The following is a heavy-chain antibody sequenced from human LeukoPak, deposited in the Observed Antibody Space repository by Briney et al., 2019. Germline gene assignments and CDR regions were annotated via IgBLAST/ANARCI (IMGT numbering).Heavy chain of an antibody. Sequence: ASVKVSCKASGYTFTSYDINWVRQATGQGLEWMGWMNPNSGNTGYAQEFQGRVTMTRNTSISTAYMELSSLRSEDTAVYYCASAIIEYSSSSQDYWGQGTLVTVSS. V-gene: IGHV1-8*01. D-gene: IGHD6-6*01. CDR3: ASAIIEYSSSSQDY. CDR2: MNPNSGNT. CDR1: GYTFTSYD. J-gene: IGHJ4*02.